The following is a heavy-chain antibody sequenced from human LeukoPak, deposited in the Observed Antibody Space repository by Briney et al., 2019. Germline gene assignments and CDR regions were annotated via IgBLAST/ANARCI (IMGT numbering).Heavy chain of an antibody. V-gene: IGHV5-51*01. CDR2: IYPGDSDT. J-gene: IGHJ5*02. CDR1: GYSFTSYW. Sequence: GESLKISCKGSGYSFTSYWIGWVRQMPGKGLEWMGIIYPGDSDTRYSPSFQGQVTISADKSIYTAYLQWSSLKASDTAMYYCATVYCTNGVCSPNWFDPWGQGTLVTVSS. CDR3: ATVYCTNGVCSPNWFDP. D-gene: IGHD2-8*01.